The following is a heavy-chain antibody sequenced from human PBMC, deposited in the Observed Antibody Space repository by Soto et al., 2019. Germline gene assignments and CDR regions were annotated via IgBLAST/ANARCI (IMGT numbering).Heavy chain of an antibody. CDR3: ARGLHSLFDY. V-gene: IGHV3-33*01. Sequence: GGSLRRSCAASGFTFSNYGMHWVRQAPGKGLGWVAVIWYDGKNKYYADSVKGRFTISRDNSNNSLYVQMTSLRAEDTAVYYCARGLHSLFDYWGQGTLVTVSS. CDR2: IWYDGKNK. CDR1: GFTFSNYG. D-gene: IGHD2-21*01. J-gene: IGHJ4*02.